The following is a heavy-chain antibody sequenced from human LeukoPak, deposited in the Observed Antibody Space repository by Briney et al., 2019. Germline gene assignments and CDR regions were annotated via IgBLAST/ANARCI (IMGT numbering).Heavy chain of an antibody. CDR2: IYPTSGGT. CDR1: GYPFSGYY. Sequence: ASVKVSCKASGYPFSGYYLHWVRQAPGQGPKWMGRIYPTSGGTHYAQKFQGRVTMTRDTSISTAYMELSSLRSDDTAVYYCARDTISGYDHWGQGTLVTVSS. V-gene: IGHV1-2*06. J-gene: IGHJ5*02. D-gene: IGHD5-12*01. CDR3: ARDTISGYDH.